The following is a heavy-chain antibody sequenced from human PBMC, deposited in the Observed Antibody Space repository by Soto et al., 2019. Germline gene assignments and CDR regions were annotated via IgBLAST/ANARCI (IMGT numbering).Heavy chain of an antibody. J-gene: IGHJ4*02. CDR3: VRARATDSRPDY. D-gene: IGHD3-22*01. V-gene: IGHV3-21*01. CDR2: ISSSSSYI. CDR1: GFTFSLYS. Sequence: EVQLVESGGGLVKPGGSLRLSCAASGFTFSLYSMIWVRQAPGKGLEWVSSISSSSSYIYSADSLKGRITISRDNAKNSLYRQMNSLRAEDTAIYYCVRARATDSRPDYWGQGTLVTVSS.